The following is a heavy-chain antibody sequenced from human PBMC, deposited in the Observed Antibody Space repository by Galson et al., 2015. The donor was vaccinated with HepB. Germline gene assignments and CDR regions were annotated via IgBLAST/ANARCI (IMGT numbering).Heavy chain of an antibody. J-gene: IGHJ3*02. Sequence: SCKVSGYTFTDYYMHWVQQAPGKGLEWMGLVDPEDGETIYAEKFQGRVTVTADTSTDTAYMELSSLRSEDTAVYFCATVGPRLFSSSWFSPSRDYAFDIWGQGTMVTVSS. D-gene: IGHD6-13*01. CDR1: GYTFTDYY. CDR3: ATVGPRLFSSSWFSPSRDYAFDI. CDR2: VDPEDGET. V-gene: IGHV1-69-2*01.